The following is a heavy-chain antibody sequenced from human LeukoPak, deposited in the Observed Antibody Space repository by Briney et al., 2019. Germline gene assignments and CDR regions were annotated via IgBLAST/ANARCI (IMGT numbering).Heavy chain of an antibody. CDR1: GYTFTGYY. Sequence: ASVKVSCKASGYTFTGYYMHWVRQAPGQGLEWMGRINPNSGGTNYAQKFQGRVTMTRDTSISTAYMELSRLRSDDTAVYYCAVSGYNYGSYAMDVWGQGTTVTVSS. D-gene: IGHD5-18*01. J-gene: IGHJ6*02. CDR2: INPNSGGT. V-gene: IGHV1-2*02. CDR3: AVSGYNYGSYAMDV.